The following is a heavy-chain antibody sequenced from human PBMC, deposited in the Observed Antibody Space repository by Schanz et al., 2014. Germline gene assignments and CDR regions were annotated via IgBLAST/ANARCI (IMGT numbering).Heavy chain of an antibody. D-gene: IGHD1-1*01. V-gene: IGHV3-74*01. CDR2: INSVGSNT. CDR1: GFTFSSHW. J-gene: IGHJ4*02. CDR3: AKIERNED. Sequence: EVQLVQSGGGLVQPGGSLRLSCAASGFTFSSHWMHWVRQDPGKGLVWVARINSVGSNTDYADSVTGRFTISRDNAKNTLYLQMSSLRAEDTAVYFCAKIERNEDWGQGTLVTVSS.